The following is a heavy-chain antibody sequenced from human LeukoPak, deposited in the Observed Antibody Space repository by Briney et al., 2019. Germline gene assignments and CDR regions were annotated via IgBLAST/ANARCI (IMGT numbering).Heavy chain of an antibody. D-gene: IGHD4-23*01. Sequence: PGGSLRLSCAASRFTFSSYWMHWVRQAPGKGLVWVSRINTDGNTTTYADSVKGRFTISRDNAKNTLYLQMNSLRAEDTAVYYCGGAASRVTSPDYWGQGTLVTVSS. CDR2: INTDGNTT. CDR1: RFTFSSYW. V-gene: IGHV3-74*01. J-gene: IGHJ4*02. CDR3: GGAASRVTSPDY.